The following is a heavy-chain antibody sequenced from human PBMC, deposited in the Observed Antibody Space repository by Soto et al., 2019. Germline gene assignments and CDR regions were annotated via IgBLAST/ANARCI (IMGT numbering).Heavy chain of an antibody. CDR1: GFIFTSYT. J-gene: IGHJ4*02. CDR2: ISSSSTNI. V-gene: IGHV3-21*02. Sequence: EVQLVESGGGLVKPGGSLRLSCAASGFIFTSYTMNWVRRAPGTGLEWVSSISSSSTNIHYADSVKGRFTISRDNAKKSLYRQMNSLRAEDTAVYYCARGPLYYVDYWGQGTLVTVSS. CDR3: ARGPLYYVDY.